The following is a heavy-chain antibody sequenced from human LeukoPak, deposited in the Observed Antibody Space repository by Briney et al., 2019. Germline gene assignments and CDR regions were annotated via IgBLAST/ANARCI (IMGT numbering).Heavy chain of an antibody. CDR1: GGTFSSYA. J-gene: IGHJ4*02. CDR2: IIPILGIA. Sequence: SVKVSCKASGGTFSSYAISWVRQAPGQGLEWMGRIIPILGIANYAQKFQGRVTITADKSTSTAYMELSSLRSEDTAVYYCAARAPGYSSGFDYWGQGTLVTVSS. D-gene: IGHD6-19*01. V-gene: IGHV1-69*04. CDR3: AARAPGYSSGFDY.